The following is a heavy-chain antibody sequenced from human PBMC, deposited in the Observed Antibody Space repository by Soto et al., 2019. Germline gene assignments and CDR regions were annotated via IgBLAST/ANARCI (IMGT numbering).Heavy chain of an antibody. Sequence: GGSLRLSCAASGFTVSSNYMSWVRQAPGKGLEWVSVIYSGGSTYYADSVKGRFTISRDNAKNTLYLQMNSLRAEDTAVYYCARGWSRQPYCFDYWGQGTLVTVSS. CDR1: GFTVSSNY. CDR2: IYSGGST. V-gene: IGHV3-53*01. J-gene: IGHJ4*02. CDR3: ARGWSRQPYCFDY.